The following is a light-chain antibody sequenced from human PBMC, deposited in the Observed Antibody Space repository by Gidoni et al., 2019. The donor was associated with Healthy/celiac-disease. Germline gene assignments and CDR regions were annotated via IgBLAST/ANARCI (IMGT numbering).Light chain of an antibody. CDR1: SSDVGGYNY. J-gene: IGLJ1*01. Sequence: QSALTQPASVSGSPGQSITISCTGTSSDVGGYNYVYWYQQHPGKAPKLMIYDVSNRPSGVSNRFSGSKSGNTASLTSSGLQAEDEADYYCSSYTSSSTLVFGTGTKVTVL. V-gene: IGLV2-14*03. CDR3: SSYTSSSTLV. CDR2: DVS.